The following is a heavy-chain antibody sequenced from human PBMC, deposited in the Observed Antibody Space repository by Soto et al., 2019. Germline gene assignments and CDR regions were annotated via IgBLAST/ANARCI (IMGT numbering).Heavy chain of an antibody. CDR1: GFTFSTYG. CDR2: MSYDGSNK. V-gene: IGHV3-30*03. D-gene: IGHD5-18*01. Sequence: GGSLRLSCAASGFTFSTYGMHWVRQAPGKGLEWVAAMSYDGSNKYYADSVKGRFTISRDNSKNTLYLQMNSLRAEDTAVYYCARARIQLWLRSWFDPWGQGTLVTVSS. J-gene: IGHJ5*02. CDR3: ARARIQLWLRSWFDP.